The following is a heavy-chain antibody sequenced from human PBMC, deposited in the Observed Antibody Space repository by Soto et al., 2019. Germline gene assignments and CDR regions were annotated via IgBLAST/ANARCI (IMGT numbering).Heavy chain of an antibody. J-gene: IGHJ5*02. Sequence: QVQLVQSGAEVKKPGASVKVSCKASGYTFTSYDINWVRQATGQGLEYLGWMNPNSGNTGYVQKFQGRVTMTRDTAISTAYMDLIRLRSEATAVYYCARGIKYGDYAMWFDPWGQGTLVTVSS. V-gene: IGHV1-8*01. CDR3: ARGIKYGDYAMWFDP. D-gene: IGHD4-17*01. CDR2: MNPNSGNT. CDR1: GYTFTSYD.